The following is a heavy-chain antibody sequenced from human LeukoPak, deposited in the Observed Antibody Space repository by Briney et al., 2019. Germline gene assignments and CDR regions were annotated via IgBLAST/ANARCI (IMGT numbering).Heavy chain of an antibody. D-gene: IGHD5-18*01. CDR1: GYTLTELS. CDR2: IIPILGIA. V-gene: IGHV1-69*04. CDR3: ARDGLLGYSYGPHDYYYYGMDV. Sequence: GASVKVSCKVSGYTLTELSMHWVRQAPGQGLEWMGRIIPILGIANYAQKFQGRVTITADKSTSTAYMELSSLRSEDTAVYYCARDGLLGYSYGPHDYYYYGMDVWGQGTTVTVSS. J-gene: IGHJ6*02.